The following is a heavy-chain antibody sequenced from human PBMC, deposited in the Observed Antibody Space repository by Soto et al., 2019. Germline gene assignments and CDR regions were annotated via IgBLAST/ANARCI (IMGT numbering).Heavy chain of an antibody. Sequence: ETLSLTCTVSGGSISSYHWSWIRQSPGKGLEWIGYTSNSAPTIYNPSLKSRVTISADTSKNQFSLRLNSVTAADTAVYYCARGYCTTTNCYAGWFDLWGQGTLVTVS. CDR3: ARGYCTTTNCYAGWFDL. V-gene: IGHV4-59*01. J-gene: IGHJ5*02. CDR1: GGSISSYH. CDR2: TSNSAPT. D-gene: IGHD2-2*01.